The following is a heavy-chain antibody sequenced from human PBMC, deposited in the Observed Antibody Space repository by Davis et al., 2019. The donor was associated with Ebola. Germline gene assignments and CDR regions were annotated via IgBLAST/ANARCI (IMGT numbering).Heavy chain of an antibody. CDR3: ARDIVVVPAAIHYYYGMDV. D-gene: IGHD2-2*02. V-gene: IGHV3-21*01. Sequence: PGGSLRLSCAASGFTFSSYAMNWVRQAPGKGLEWVSSISSSSSYIYYADSVKGRFTISRDNAKNSLYLQMNSLRAEDTAVYYCARDIVVVPAAIHYYYGMDVWGQGTTVTVSS. CDR2: ISSSSSYI. CDR1: GFTFSSYA. J-gene: IGHJ6*02.